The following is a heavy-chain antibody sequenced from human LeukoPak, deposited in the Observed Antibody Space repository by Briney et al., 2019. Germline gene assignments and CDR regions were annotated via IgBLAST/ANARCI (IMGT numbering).Heavy chain of an antibody. D-gene: IGHD1-14*01. CDR1: GFIFSNYE. Sequence: GGSLRLSCVASGFIFSNYEMNWVRQAPGKGLEWVSYISSSGSTIDYADSVKGRFTIFRDNSENSLYLQMNSLRTEDTASYYCARDNRGFDYWGQGTLVTVSS. CDR2: ISSSGSTI. J-gene: IGHJ4*02. V-gene: IGHV3-48*03. CDR3: ARDNRGFDY.